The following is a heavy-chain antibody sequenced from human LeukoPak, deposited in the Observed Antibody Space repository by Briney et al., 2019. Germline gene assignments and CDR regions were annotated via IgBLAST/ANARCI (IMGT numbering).Heavy chain of an antibody. D-gene: IGHD3-22*01. CDR1: GFTFSSYA. J-gene: IGHJ3*02. V-gene: IGHV3-23*01. CDR3: AKPHYYDSGGSYIAGAFDI. Sequence: GGSLRLSCAASGFTFSSYAMNWVRQVPGKGLEWFSGISVSGGTTHYADSVKGRFTISRDNSKNTLYLQMNNLRAEDTAVYYCAKPHYYDSGGSYIAGAFDIWGQGTMVTVSS. CDR2: ISVSGGTT.